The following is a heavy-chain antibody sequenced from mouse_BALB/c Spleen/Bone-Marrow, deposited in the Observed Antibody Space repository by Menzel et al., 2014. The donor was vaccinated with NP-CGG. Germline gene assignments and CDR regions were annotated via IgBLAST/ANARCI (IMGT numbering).Heavy chain of an antibody. Sequence: VQLQQSGAELVKPEASVKLSCTASGFNIKDTYMHWVKQRPEQGLEWIGRVDPANGNTKYDPKFQGKATITADTSSNTAYLQLSSLTSEDTAVYYCARGYDEGFAYWGQGTLVTVSA. J-gene: IGHJ3*01. D-gene: IGHD2-14*01. CDR2: VDPANGNT. CDR1: GFNIKDTY. V-gene: IGHV14-3*02. CDR3: ARGYDEGFAY.